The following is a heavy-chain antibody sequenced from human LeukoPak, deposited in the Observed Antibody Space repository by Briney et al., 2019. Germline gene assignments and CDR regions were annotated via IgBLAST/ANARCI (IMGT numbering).Heavy chain of an antibody. V-gene: IGHV4-39*01. D-gene: IGHD3-3*01. CDR3: ARPFPTADFWSGYPHRPVDV. CDR2: IYYSGST. Sequence: SETLSLTCTVSGGSISSSSYYWGWIRQPPGKGLEWIGSIYYSGSTYYNPSLKSRVTISVDTSKNQFSLKLSSVTAADTAVYYCARPFPTADFWSGYPHRPVDVWGKGTTVTVSS. CDR1: GGSISSSSYY. J-gene: IGHJ6*04.